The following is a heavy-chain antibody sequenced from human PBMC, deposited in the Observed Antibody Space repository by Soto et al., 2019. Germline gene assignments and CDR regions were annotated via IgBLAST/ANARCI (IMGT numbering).Heavy chain of an antibody. D-gene: IGHD3-3*01. CDR2: IIPIFGTT. CDR3: ARDYQTYDFWSSYYSGYYGMDV. V-gene: IGHV1-69*06. CDR1: GGTFSSYA. J-gene: IGHJ6*02. Sequence: VKVSCKASGGTFSSYAISWVRQAPGQGLEWKGGIIPIFGTTNYAQKFQGRVTVTADKSTSTAYMEVSSLRFEDTAVYYCARDYQTYDFWSSYYSGYYGMDVWGQGTTVTVSS.